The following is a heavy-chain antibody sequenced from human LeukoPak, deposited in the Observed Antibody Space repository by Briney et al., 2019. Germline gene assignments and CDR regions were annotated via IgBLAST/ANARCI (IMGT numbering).Heavy chain of an antibody. V-gene: IGHV4-34*01. Sequence: SETLSLTCAVYGGSFSGYYWSWIRQPPGKGLEWIGEINHSGSTNYNPSLKSRVTISVDTSKNQFSLKLSSVTAADTAVYYCARATNKTGSYSPGAFDYWGQGTLVTVSS. J-gene: IGHJ4*02. CDR2: INHSGST. D-gene: IGHD3-10*01. CDR1: GGSFSGYY. CDR3: ARATNKTGSYSPGAFDY.